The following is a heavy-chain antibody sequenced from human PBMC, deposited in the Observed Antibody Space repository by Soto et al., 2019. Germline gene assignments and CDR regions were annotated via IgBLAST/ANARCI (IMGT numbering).Heavy chain of an antibody. J-gene: IGHJ4*02. D-gene: IGHD2-2*01. V-gene: IGHV1-69*13. Sequence: ASVKVSCKASGGTFNSYALSWVRQAPGQGLEWMGGIMPMFGTANYAQKFQGRVTITADESTSTAYMELSSLRFIDTAVYYCTSRGMAMPGSPDYWGQGTLVTVSS. CDR3: TSRGMAMPGSPDY. CDR1: GGTFNSYA. CDR2: IMPMFGTA.